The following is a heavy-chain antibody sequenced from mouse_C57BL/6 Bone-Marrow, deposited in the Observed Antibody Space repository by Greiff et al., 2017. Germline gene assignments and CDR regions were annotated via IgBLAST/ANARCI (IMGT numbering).Heavy chain of an antibody. CDR1: GYTFTDYY. J-gene: IGHJ4*01. V-gene: IGHV1-26*01. Sequence: VQLHQSGPELVKPGASVKISCKASGYTFTDYYMNWVKQSHGKSLEWIGDINPNNGGTSYNQKFKGKATLTVDKSSSTAYMELRSLTSEDSAVYYCATGGSSYDYAMDYWGQGTSVTVSS. D-gene: IGHD1-1*01. CDR2: INPNNGGT. CDR3: ATGGSSYDYAMDY.